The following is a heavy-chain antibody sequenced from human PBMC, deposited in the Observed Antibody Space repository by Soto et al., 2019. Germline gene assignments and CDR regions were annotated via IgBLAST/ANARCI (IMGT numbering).Heavy chain of an antibody. CDR2: IYDSGST. CDR3: ARHLAYGAADTVWFDP. Sequence: PSETLSLTCTVSGGSISNSSYYWGWLRQPPGKGREGIGSIYDSGSTYYNPSLKRRVTISVDTSKNQFSLKLSSVTAADTAVYYCARHLAYGAADTVWFDPWGQGTLVTVSS. V-gene: IGHV4-39*01. J-gene: IGHJ5*02. D-gene: IGHD6-13*01. CDR1: GGSISNSSYY.